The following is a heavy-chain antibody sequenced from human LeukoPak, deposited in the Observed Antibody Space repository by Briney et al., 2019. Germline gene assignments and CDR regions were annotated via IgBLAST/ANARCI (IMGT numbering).Heavy chain of an antibody. CDR1: GGSISSYY. CDR2: ISNSGRT. J-gene: IGHJ4*02. V-gene: IGHV4-59*08. CDR3: ARHGSAWSFDY. D-gene: IGHD6-19*01. Sequence: SETPSLTCTVSGGSISSYYWSWIRQPPGEGLEWIGFISNSGRTNYNSSFTSRVTMLLATSRNQFSLKLTSVTDADTAVYFCARHGSAWSFDYWGQGTLVTVSS.